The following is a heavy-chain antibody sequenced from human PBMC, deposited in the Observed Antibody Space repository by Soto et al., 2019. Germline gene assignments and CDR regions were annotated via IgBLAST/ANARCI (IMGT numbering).Heavy chain of an antibody. CDR1: GGSISSYY. J-gene: IGHJ3*02. CDR2: IYYSGST. CDR3: ARTYDFASAFDI. V-gene: IGHV4-59*01. Sequence: PSETLSLTCTVSGGSISSYYWSWIRQPPGKGLEWIGYIYYSGSTNYNPSLKSRVTISVDTSKNQFSLKLSSVTAADTAVYYCARTYDFASAFDIWGQGTMVTVSS. D-gene: IGHD3-3*01.